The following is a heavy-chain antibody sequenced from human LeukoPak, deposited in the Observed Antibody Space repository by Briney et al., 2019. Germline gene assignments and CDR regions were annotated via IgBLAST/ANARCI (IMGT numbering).Heavy chain of an antibody. CDR2: INPNSGGT. D-gene: IGHD5/OR15-5a*01. V-gene: IGHV1-2*02. CDR1: GYTFTYYG. Sequence: GASVKVSCKTSGYTFTYYGISWVRQAPGQGPEWMAWINPNSGGTSYAPKFQGRATMTRDTSISTAYMELRSLRSDDTALYYCARDLSTTFSNYFDPWGQGTLVTVSS. CDR3: ARDLSTTFSNYFDP. J-gene: IGHJ5*02.